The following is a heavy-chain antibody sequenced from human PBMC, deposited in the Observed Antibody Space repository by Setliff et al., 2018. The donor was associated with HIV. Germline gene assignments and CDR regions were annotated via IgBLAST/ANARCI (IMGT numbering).Heavy chain of an antibody. V-gene: IGHV4-59*01. CDR1: AFSMSSYY. Sequence: KTSETLSLTCSVSAFSMSSYYWSFIRQPPGKGLEWIGRVYYTGSTNYSPSLKSRVTISIDTSKNQFSLKLSSVTAADTAVYYCARGPTATARRERAFDIWGQGTMVTVSS. D-gene: IGHD4-17*01. J-gene: IGHJ3*02. CDR2: VYYTGST. CDR3: ARGPTATARRERAFDI.